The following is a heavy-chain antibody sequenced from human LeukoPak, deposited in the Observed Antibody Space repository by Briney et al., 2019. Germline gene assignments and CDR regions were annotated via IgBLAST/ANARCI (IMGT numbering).Heavy chain of an antibody. CDR3: TIRIQLWFLDPSFDI. CDR1: GFTFSGSA. J-gene: IGHJ3*02. Sequence: PGGSLRLSCAASGFTFSGSAMHWVRQASGKGLEWVGRIRSKANSYATAYAASVKGRFTISRDDSKNTAYLQMNSLKTEDTAVYYCTIRIQLWFLDPSFDIWGQGTMVTVSS. D-gene: IGHD5-18*01. V-gene: IGHV3-73*01. CDR2: IRSKANSYAT.